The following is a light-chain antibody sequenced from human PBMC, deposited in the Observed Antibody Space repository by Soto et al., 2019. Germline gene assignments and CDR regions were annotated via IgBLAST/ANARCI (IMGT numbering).Light chain of an antibody. CDR2: DAS. V-gene: IGKV3-11*01. Sequence: EIVLTQSPATLSLSPGERATLSCRASQSVDTSLAWYQQKPGQAPRLLIYDASNRATDIPARFSGSGSGTDSTLTISSLEPGDFAVYFCQQRSNWPPWTFGQGTKVEI. J-gene: IGKJ1*01. CDR1: QSVDTS. CDR3: QQRSNWPPWT.